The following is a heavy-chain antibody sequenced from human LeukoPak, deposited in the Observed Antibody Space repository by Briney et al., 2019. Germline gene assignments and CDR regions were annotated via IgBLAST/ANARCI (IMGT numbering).Heavy chain of an antibody. CDR2: INHSGST. D-gene: IGHD6-13*01. V-gene: IGHV4-34*01. J-gene: IGHJ4*02. Sequence: SETLSLTCAVYGGSFSGYYWSWIRQPPGKGLEWIGEINHSGSTNYNPSLKSRVAISVDTSKNQFSLKLSSVTAADRAVYYWARKKAAGTGFDYWGQGTLVTVSS. CDR1: GGSFSGYY. CDR3: ARKKAAGTGFDY.